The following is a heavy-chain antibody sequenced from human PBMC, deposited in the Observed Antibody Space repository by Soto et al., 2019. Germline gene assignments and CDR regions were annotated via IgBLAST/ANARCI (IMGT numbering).Heavy chain of an antibody. V-gene: IGHV1-69*06. Sequence: QVQLVQSGAEVKKPGSSVKISCRASGGTFSSNTINWVRQAAGQGLEWMGGIIPLFGTANYAEKFQGRITITADKSTKTEYMELRSLRSDDTAVYFCASGASRWYPYFFDSWAQGTLVTVSS. CDR2: IIPLFGTA. CDR1: GGTFSSNT. CDR3: ASGASRWYPYFFDS. D-gene: IGHD6-13*01. J-gene: IGHJ4*02.